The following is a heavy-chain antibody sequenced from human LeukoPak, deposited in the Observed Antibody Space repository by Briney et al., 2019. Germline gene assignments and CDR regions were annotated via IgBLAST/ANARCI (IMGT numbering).Heavy chain of an antibody. J-gene: IGHJ6*02. CDR2: IIAYNGNT. CDR1: GYTFTNYG. Sequence: ASLKVSCKASGYTFTNYGIAWVRQAPGQGLEWMGWIIAYNGNTNYAQKLQGRVTITTDTSTSTAFMELSSLRSDDTAVYYCATGAPLVTSVLSSMDVWGQGTTVTVSS. D-gene: IGHD5-18*01. V-gene: IGHV1-18*01. CDR3: ATGAPLVTSVLSSMDV.